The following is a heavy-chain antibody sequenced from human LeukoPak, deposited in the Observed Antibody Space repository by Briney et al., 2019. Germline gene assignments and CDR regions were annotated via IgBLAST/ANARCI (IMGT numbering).Heavy chain of an antibody. D-gene: IGHD3-10*01. CDR2: INPNSGGT. V-gene: IGHV1-2*02. CDR3: ARVIGFGELSLGH. J-gene: IGHJ4*02. CDR1: GYTFTAYY. Sequence: ASVKVSCKASGYTFTAYYIHWVRQAPGQGLEWMGWINPNSGGTKYAQKFQGRVTITADKSTRTAYMELSRLRSDDTAVYFCARVIGFGELSLGHWGQGTLVTVSS.